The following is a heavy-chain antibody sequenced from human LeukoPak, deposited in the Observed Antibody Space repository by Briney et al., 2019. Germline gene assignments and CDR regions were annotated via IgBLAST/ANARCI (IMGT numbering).Heavy chain of an antibody. CDR1: GGTFSSYA. CDR2: IIPIFGTA. Sequence: SVKVSCMASGGTFSSYAISWVRQAPGQGLEWVGGIIPIFGTANYAQKFQGRVTITADKSTSTAYMELSSLRSEDTAVYYCARDVSGDYDYYFDYWGQGTLVTVSS. CDR3: ARDVSGDYDYYFDY. D-gene: IGHD2-21*02. J-gene: IGHJ4*02. V-gene: IGHV1-69*06.